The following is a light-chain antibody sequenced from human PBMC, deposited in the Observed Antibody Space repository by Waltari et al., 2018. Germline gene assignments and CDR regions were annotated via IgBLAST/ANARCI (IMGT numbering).Light chain of an antibody. CDR1: PRVSSYY. J-gene: IGKJ3*01. V-gene: IGKV3-20*01. Sequence: EVVLSQPPGTLSLSPGDSATLSCWVSPRVSSYYLAWYQHNPGQAPGRLIYSTFIKATGIPDSFSGSGSGTDFTLTISSLRPEYSAVYYCQHYGYSLFTFGPGTKVEIK. CDR3: QHYGYSLFT. CDR2: STF.